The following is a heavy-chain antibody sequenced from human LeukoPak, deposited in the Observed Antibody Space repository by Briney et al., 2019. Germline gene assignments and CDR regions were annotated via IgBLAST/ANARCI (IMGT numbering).Heavy chain of an antibody. J-gene: IGHJ3*02. CDR2: IKQDGSEK. V-gene: IGHV3-7*01. D-gene: IGHD1-26*01. Sequence: PGGSLRLSCAASGFTFSSYAMSWVRQAPGKGLEWVANIKQDGSEKYYVDSVKGRFTISRDNAKNSLYLQMNSLRAEDTAVYYCARLAGATKVNAFDIWGQGTMVTVSS. CDR3: ARLAGATKVNAFDI. CDR1: GFTFSSYA.